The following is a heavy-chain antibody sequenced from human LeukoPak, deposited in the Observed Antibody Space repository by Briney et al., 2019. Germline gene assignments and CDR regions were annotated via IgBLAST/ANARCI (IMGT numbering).Heavy chain of an antibody. J-gene: IGHJ4*02. CDR1: GGSFRGYY. D-gene: IGHD2-2*01. V-gene: IGHV4-34*01. CDR3: ARRAIVVVPAARGSSYNWNFFDY. CDR2: INHSGST. Sequence: PSETLSLTCAVYGGSFRGYYWSWIREPPGKGLEWIGEINHSGSTNYNPSLKSRVTVSVDTSKNHFSLKLSSVTAADTGVYYCARRAIVVVPAARGSSYNWNFFDYWGQGTLVTVSS.